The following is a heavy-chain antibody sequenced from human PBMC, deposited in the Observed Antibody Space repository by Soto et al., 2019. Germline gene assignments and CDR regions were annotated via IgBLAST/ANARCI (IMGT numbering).Heavy chain of an antibody. CDR3: ARDPGYSSGWYRRHYYYYGMDV. J-gene: IGHJ6*02. CDR1: GCTFSSYS. Sequence: GGSLILSCAASGCTFSSYSMNWVRQAPGKGLERVSYISSSSSTIYYADSVKGRFTISRDNAKNSLYLQMNSLRDEDTAVYYCARDPGYSSGWYRRHYYYYGMDVWGQGTTVTVSS. CDR2: ISSSSSTI. V-gene: IGHV3-48*02. D-gene: IGHD6-19*01.